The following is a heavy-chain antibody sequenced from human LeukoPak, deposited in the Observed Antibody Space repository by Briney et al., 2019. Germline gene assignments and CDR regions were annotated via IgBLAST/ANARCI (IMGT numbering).Heavy chain of an antibody. CDR1: GYSISSGYY. CDR3: ARVRAYSSSSVDY. D-gene: IGHD6-6*01. CDR2: IYHSGST. Sequence: SETLSLTCTVSGYSISSGYYWGWIRQPPGKGLEWIGSIYHSGSTYYNPPLKSRVTISVDTSKNQFSLKLSSVTAADTAVYYCARVRAYSSSSVDYWGQGTLVTVSS. V-gene: IGHV4-38-2*02. J-gene: IGHJ4*02.